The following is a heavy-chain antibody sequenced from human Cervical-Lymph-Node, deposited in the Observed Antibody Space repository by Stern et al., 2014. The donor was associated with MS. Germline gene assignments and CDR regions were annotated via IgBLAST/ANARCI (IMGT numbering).Heavy chain of an antibody. CDR3: ARVTEFLRFFYPDY. Sequence: QLQLQESGPGLVKPSQTLSLTCTVSGGSVSSGSRYWSWIRQHPGKGLEWIGYISYSGNTYYSPSLQSRLTISMDTSKNQFSLKLRSVTAADTAIHYCARVTEFLRFFYPDYWGQGTLVTVSS. V-gene: IGHV4-31*03. CDR1: GGSVSSGSRY. J-gene: IGHJ4*02. D-gene: IGHD3-3*01. CDR2: ISYSGNT.